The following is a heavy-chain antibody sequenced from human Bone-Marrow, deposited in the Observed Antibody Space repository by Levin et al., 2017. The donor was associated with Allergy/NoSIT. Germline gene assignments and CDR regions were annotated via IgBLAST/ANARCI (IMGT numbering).Heavy chain of an antibody. V-gene: IGHV4-59*01. CDR3: ARGGGALPY. D-gene: IGHD3-16*01. CDR1: GVTINAYY. Sequence: NASETLSLTCSVSGVTINAYYWSWIRQPPGKRLEWIGHIYFNGSTNYNPSLTSRVTISVDTSKNQFSLKLNSVTAADTAVYFCARGGGALPYWGQGTLVIVSS. J-gene: IGHJ4*02. CDR2: IYFNGST.